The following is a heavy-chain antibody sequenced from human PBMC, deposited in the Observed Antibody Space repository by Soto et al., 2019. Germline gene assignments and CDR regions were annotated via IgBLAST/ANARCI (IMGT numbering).Heavy chain of an antibody. J-gene: IGHJ4*02. CDR1: GYSITSAYY. CDR2: VYSQSGRT. D-gene: IGHD5-18*01. CDR3: VRDRGIQLWRLDY. Sequence: SETLSLTCDVSGYSITSAYYWGWIRQPPGKGLEWIGSVYSQSGRTYHNPSLKSRFTISVDASKNQLSLELTSVTAADAAVYYCVRDRGIQLWRLDYWGQGILVTVS. V-gene: IGHV4-38-2*02.